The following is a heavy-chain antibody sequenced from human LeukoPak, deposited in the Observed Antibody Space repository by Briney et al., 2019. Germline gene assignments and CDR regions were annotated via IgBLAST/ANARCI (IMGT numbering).Heavy chain of an antibody. CDR3: AKDIGREPYSPAFRKYYYYGMDV. D-gene: IGHD3-3*02. V-gene: IGHV3-30-3*01. CDR2: ISYDGSNK. J-gene: IGHJ6*02. CDR1: GFTFSSYA. Sequence: GRSLRLSCAASGFTFSSYAMHWVRQAPGKGLEWVAVISYDGSNKYYADSVKGRFTISRDNSKNTLYLQMNSLRAEDTAVYYCAKDIGREPYSPAFRKYYYYGMDVWGQGTTVTVSS.